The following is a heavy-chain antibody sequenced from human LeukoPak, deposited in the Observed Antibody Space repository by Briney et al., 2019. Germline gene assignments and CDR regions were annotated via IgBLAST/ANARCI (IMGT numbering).Heavy chain of an antibody. D-gene: IGHD3-10*01. CDR1: GFTFSRYA. J-gene: IGHJ4*02. Sequence: GGSLRLSCAVSGFTFSRYAMHWVRQAPGKGLGWVALISYDGSQKYFADSVKGRFTISRDNSKNTLYLQMNSLRAEDTAVYYCARESLGRYGSGTFNDYWGQGTLVTVSS. CDR2: ISYDGSQK. CDR3: ARESLGRYGSGTFNDY. V-gene: IGHV3-30*04.